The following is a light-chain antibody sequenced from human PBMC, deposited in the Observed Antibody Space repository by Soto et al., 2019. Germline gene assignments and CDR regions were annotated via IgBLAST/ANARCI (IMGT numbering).Light chain of an antibody. CDR3: QKRSNWPRT. CDR1: QSVSSY. J-gene: IGKJ5*01. CDR2: DES. V-gene: IGKV3-11*01. Sequence: EIVLTQTRATLALSPGERATLSCRASQSVSSYLAWYQQKPGQAPRILIYDESNRATGIPARLSGSGSGTDLNLTISRLEPEDFAVYYCQKRSNWPRTFGQGTRLEIK.